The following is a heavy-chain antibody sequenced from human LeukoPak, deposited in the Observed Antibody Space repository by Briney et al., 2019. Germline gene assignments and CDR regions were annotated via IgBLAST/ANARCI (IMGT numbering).Heavy chain of an antibody. CDR2: INPNSGGT. V-gene: IGHV1-2*02. CDR1: GYTFTDYF. J-gene: IGHJ3*02. Sequence: GASVKVSCKASGYTFTDYFMNWVRQAPGQGLEWMGWINPNSGGTNYAQKFQGRVTMTRDTSISTAYMELSRLRSDDTAVYYCARVFMITFGGVIGGDAFDIWGQGTMVTVSS. CDR3: ARVFMITFGGVIGGDAFDI. D-gene: IGHD3-16*02.